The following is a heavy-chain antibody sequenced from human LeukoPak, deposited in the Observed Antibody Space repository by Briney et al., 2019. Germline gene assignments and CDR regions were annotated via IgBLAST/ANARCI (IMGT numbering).Heavy chain of an antibody. CDR1: GFTFSSYA. CDR2: ISGSGGST. D-gene: IGHD3-22*01. J-gene: IGHJ4*02. CDR3: AKDVRYYYDSSGYFGY. Sequence: GGSLRLSCAASGFTFSSYAMSWVRQAPGEGLEWVSAISGSGGSTYYADSVKGRFTISGDNSKNTLYLQMNSLRAEDTAVYYCAKDVRYYYDSSGYFGYWGQGTLVTVSS. V-gene: IGHV3-23*01.